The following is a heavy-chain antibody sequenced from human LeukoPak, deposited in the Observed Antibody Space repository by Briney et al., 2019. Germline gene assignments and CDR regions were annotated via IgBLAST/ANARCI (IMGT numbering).Heavy chain of an antibody. Sequence: SLRLSCAASGFTFDDYAMHWVRQAPGKGLEWVSGISWNSGSIGYADSVKGRFTISRDNAKNSLYLQMNSLRAEDTALYYCAKDISGSYGGWFDPWGQGTLVTVSS. J-gene: IGHJ5*02. V-gene: IGHV3-9*01. CDR2: ISWNSGSI. D-gene: IGHD1-26*01. CDR1: GFTFDDYA. CDR3: AKDISGSYGGWFDP.